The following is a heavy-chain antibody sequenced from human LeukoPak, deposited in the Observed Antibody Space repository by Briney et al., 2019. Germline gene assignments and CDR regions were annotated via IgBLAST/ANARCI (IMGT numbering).Heavy chain of an antibody. CDR3: AKDITGDQSFDY. J-gene: IGHJ4*02. D-gene: IGHD7-27*01. CDR1: GFTFSSYG. V-gene: IGHV3-33*06. Sequence: PGGSLRLSCAASGFTFSSYGMHWVRQAPGKGLEWVAVIWYDGSNKYYADSVKGRFTISRDNSKNTLYLQMNSLRAEDTAVYYCAKDITGDQSFDYWGQGTLVTVSS. CDR2: IWYDGSNK.